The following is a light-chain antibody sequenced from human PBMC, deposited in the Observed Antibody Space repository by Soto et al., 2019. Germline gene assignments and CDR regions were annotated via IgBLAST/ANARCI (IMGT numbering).Light chain of an antibody. Sequence: EIFFTQSPGSLSLSLRERATLSWGASQSVGSSYLAWYQQKPGQAPRLLIYGASSRATAIPDRFSGSGSGTDFTLTISRLEPEDFAVYYCQQYGESPWTFGQGTKV. CDR3: QQYGESPWT. J-gene: IGKJ1*01. V-gene: IGKV3-20*01. CDR2: GAS. CDR1: QSVGSSY.